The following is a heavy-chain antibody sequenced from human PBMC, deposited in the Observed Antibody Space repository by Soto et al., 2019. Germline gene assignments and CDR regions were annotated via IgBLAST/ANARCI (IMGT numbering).Heavy chain of an antibody. CDR3: AKSGDSSGYYYYYYGMDV. V-gene: IGHV3-30*18. J-gene: IGHJ6*02. CDR1: GFTFSSYG. CDR2: ISYDGSNK. Sequence: PGGSLRLSCAASGFTFSSYGMHWVRQAPGKGLEWVAVISYDGSNKYYADSVKGRFTISRDNSKNTLYLQMNSLRAEDTAVYYCAKSGDSSGYYYYYYGMDVWGQGTTVTSP. D-gene: IGHD3-22*01.